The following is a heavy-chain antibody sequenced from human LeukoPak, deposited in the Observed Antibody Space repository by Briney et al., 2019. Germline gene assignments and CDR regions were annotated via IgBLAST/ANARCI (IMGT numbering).Heavy chain of an antibody. Sequence: SETLSLTCTVSGGSISSYYWSWIRQPLGKGLEWIGYIYYSGSTNYNPSLKSRVTISVDTSKNQFSLKLSSVTAADTAVYYCARSRAVEMATILNDWGQGTLVTVSS. D-gene: IGHD5-24*01. J-gene: IGHJ4*02. V-gene: IGHV4-59*01. CDR2: IYYSGST. CDR1: GGSISSYY. CDR3: ARSRAVEMATILND.